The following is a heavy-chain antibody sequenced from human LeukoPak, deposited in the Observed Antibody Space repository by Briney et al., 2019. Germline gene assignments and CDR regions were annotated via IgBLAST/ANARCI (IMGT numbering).Heavy chain of an antibody. CDR3: ASGPGYYDFWSGYPRLNWFDP. CDR1: GGSISSSRYY. J-gene: IGHJ5*02. CDR2: IFYSGST. Sequence: SETLSLTCTVSGGSISSSRYYWGWIRQPPGKGLEWIGSIFYSGSTYYNPSLKSRVTISVDTSKNQFSLKLSSVTVADTAVYYCASGPGYYDFWSGYPRLNWFDPWGQGTLVTVSS. D-gene: IGHD3-3*01. V-gene: IGHV4-39*01.